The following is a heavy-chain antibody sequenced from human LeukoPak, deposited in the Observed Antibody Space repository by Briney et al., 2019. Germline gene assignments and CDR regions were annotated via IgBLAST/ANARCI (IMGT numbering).Heavy chain of an antibody. V-gene: IGHV3-7*01. CDR1: EFSFSSYW. D-gene: IGHD4-17*01. CDR2: IKQDGSEK. J-gene: IGHJ4*02. Sequence: GGSLRLSCEGSEFSFSSYWMSWVRQAPGKGLEWVAKIKQDGSEKYYVDSVKGRFTISRDNAKNSMYLLMNSLRVEDTAVYYCARDYSTVTTFFDYWGQGTLVTVSS. CDR3: ARDYSTVTTFFDY.